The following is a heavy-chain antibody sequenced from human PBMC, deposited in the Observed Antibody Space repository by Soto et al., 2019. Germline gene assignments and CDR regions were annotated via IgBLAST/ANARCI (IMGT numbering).Heavy chain of an antibody. CDR2: IYYSGST. V-gene: IGHV4-31*03. Sequence: SETLSLTCTVSGGSISSGGYYWSWIRQHPGKGLEWIGYIYYSGSTYYNPSLKSRVTISVDTSKNQFSLKLSSVTAADTAVYYCARDGPPDIVVVPAGFYYGMDVWGQGTTVTVS. J-gene: IGHJ6*02. D-gene: IGHD2-2*01. CDR1: GGSISSGGYY. CDR3: ARDGPPDIVVVPAGFYYGMDV.